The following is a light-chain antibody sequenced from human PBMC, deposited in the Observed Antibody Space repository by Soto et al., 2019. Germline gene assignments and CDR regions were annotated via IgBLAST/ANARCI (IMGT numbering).Light chain of an antibody. CDR3: SSYTGSSTNTVV. J-gene: IGLJ2*01. Sequence: QSALTQPASVSGSPGQSITISCTGTSSDVGKYNYVSWYQQHPAKAPKLMIFEVSNRPSGVSNRFSGSKSVNTASLTISERQAEYEAGHYCSSYTGSSTNTVVFGGGTKLTVL. CDR1: SSDVGKYNY. CDR2: EVS. V-gene: IGLV2-14*01.